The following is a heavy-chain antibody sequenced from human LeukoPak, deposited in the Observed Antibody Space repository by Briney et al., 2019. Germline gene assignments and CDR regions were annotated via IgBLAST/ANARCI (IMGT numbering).Heavy chain of an antibody. Sequence: SETLSLICAVYGGSFSGYYWSWIRQPPGKGLEWIGEINHSGSTNYNPSLKSRVTISVDTSKNQFSLKLSSVTAADTAVYYCARGRYSYGSWGQGTLVTVSS. CDR3: ARGRYSYGS. CDR1: GGSFSGYY. J-gene: IGHJ5*02. D-gene: IGHD5-18*01. V-gene: IGHV4-34*01. CDR2: INHSGST.